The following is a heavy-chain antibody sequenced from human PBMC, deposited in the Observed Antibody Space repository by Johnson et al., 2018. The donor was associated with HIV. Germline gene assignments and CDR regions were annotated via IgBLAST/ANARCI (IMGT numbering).Heavy chain of an antibody. J-gene: IGHJ3*02. Sequence: VRLVESGGGVVQPGESLRLSCKASGFNFGNYAMHWVRQAPGKGLEWVSYISSSGSTIYYADSVKGRFTISRDNAKNSLYLQMNSLRAEDTAVYYCAKDVGNYWPDAFDIWGQGTMVTVSS. V-gene: IGHV3-48*03. CDR1: GFNFGNYA. CDR3: AKDVGNYWPDAFDI. D-gene: IGHD3-22*01. CDR2: ISSSGSTI.